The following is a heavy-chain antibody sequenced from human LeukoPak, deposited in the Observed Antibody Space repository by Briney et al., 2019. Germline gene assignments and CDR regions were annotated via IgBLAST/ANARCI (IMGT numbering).Heavy chain of an antibody. CDR3: ARHTGTTSWFDP. CDR1: GGSFSGYY. CDR2: INHSGST. Sequence: SETLSLTCAVYGGSFSGYYWSWIRQPPGKGLEWIGEINHSGSTNYNPSLKSRVTISVDTSKNQFSLKLSSVTAADTAVYYCARHTGTTSWFDPWGQGTLVTVSS. V-gene: IGHV4-34*01. D-gene: IGHD1-7*01. J-gene: IGHJ5*02.